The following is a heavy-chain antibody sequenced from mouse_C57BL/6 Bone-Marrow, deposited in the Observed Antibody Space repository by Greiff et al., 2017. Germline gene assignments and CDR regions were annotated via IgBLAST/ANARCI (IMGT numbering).Heavy chain of an antibody. CDR3: ARSLYYGYDPYWYFDV. Sequence: EVMLVESGAELVRPGSSVKMSCKTSGYTFTSYGINWVKQRPGQGLEWIGYIYIGNGYTEYNEKFKGKATLTSDTSSSTAYMQLSSLTSEDSAIYFCARSLYYGYDPYWYFDVGGTGTTVTVSS. D-gene: IGHD2-2*01. V-gene: IGHV1-58*01. CDR2: IYIGNGYT. CDR1: GYTFTSYG. J-gene: IGHJ1*03.